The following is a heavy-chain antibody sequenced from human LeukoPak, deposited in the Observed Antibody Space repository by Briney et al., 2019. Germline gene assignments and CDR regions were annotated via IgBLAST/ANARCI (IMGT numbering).Heavy chain of an antibody. CDR2: IYTSGST. Sequence: SETLSLTCTVSGGSISSYYWSWIRQPPGKGLEWIGYIYTSGSTNYNPSLKSRVTISVDTSKNQFSLKLSSVTAADTGVYYCARQVGQRYPYCSSTSCYTRGNWFDPWGQGTLVTVSS. CDR3: ARQVGQRYPYCSSTSCYTRGNWFDP. V-gene: IGHV4-4*09. D-gene: IGHD2-2*02. J-gene: IGHJ5*02. CDR1: GGSISSYY.